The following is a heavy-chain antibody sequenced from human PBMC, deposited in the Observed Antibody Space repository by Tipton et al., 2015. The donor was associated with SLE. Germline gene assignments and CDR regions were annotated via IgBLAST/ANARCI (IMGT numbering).Heavy chain of an antibody. Sequence: SLRLSCAVSGFTFNDYNVNWVRQAPGKGLEWISSITSGGVMYYSDSMKGRFTISRDDGKNSVSLHMNSLRVDDTALYYCARELGYLDVWGKGTTVTVSS. D-gene: IGHD3-16*01. V-gene: IGHV3-69-1*01. J-gene: IGHJ6*03. CDR2: ITSGGVM. CDR1: GFTFNDYN. CDR3: ARELGYLDV.